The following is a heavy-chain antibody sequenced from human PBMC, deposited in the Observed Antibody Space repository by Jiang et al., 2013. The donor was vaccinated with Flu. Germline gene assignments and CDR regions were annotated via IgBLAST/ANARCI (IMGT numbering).Heavy chain of an antibody. D-gene: IGHD5-18*01. Sequence: SCKGSGYSFTSYWIGWVRRCRKLSDGIIYPGDSDTRYSPSFQGQVTISADKSISTAYLQWSSLKASDTAMYYCARPGGYSYGDAFDIWGQGTMVTVSS. J-gene: IGHJ3*02. CDR3: ARPGGYSYGDAFDI. CDR2: IYPGDSDT. CDR1: GYSFTSYW. V-gene: IGHV5-51*01.